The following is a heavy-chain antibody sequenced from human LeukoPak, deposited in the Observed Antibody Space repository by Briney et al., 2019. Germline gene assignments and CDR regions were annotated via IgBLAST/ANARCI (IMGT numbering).Heavy chain of an antibody. Sequence: ASVKVSCKASGYTFTSYDINWVRQATGQGLEWMGWININTGNPTYAQGFTGRFVFSLDTSVSTAYLQISSLKAEDTAVYYCARLVWSSESRSSDYWGQGTLVTVSS. V-gene: IGHV7-4-1*02. D-gene: IGHD1-26*01. CDR1: GYTFTSYD. CDR2: ININTGNP. J-gene: IGHJ4*02. CDR3: ARLVWSSESRSSDY.